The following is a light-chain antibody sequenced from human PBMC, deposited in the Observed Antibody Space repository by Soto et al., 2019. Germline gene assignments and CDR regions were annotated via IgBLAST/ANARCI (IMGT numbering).Light chain of an antibody. J-gene: IGKJ4*01. CDR3: QQFNNYPRT. CDR2: YAS. Sequence: AIQLTQSPSSLSASVGDRVTITCRASQGISSALAWYQQKPGKAPELLIYYASSLKSGVPSRFSGSGSGTDFTLTISSLQPEDFATYYCQQFNNYPRTFGGGTKVEIK. CDR1: QGISSA. V-gene: IGKV1D-13*01.